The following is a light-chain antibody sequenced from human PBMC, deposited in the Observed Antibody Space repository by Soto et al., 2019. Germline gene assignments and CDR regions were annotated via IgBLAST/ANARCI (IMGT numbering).Light chain of an antibody. CDR2: AAS. Sequence: IQGTQSPSSLSASGGDRVSITCRPSQSISSYLNWYQQKPGKDPKLLIYAASSLQSGVPSRFSGRRSGTVSTLTITSLHPEDFSTYYCQQSYSTPRTFGPGTQADIK. CDR3: QQSYSTPRT. CDR1: QSISSY. J-gene: IGKJ1*01. V-gene: IGKV1-39*01.